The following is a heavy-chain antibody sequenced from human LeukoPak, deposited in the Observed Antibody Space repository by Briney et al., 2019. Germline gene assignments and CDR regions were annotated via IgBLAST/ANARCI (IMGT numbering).Heavy chain of an antibody. CDR2: MNPNSGNT. D-gene: IGHD1-26*01. Sequence: ASVKVSCKASGYTFTSYGISWVRQAAGQGLEWMGWMNPNSGNTGYAQKFQGRVTITRNTSISTAYMELSSLRSEDTAVYYCARGIVGATTPVDYWGQGTLVTVSS. J-gene: IGHJ4*02. CDR3: ARGIVGATTPVDY. V-gene: IGHV1-8*03. CDR1: GYTFTSYG.